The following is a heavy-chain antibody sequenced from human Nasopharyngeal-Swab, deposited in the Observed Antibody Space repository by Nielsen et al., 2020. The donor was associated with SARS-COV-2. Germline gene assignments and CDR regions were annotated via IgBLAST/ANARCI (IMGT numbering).Heavy chain of an antibody. J-gene: IGHJ6*03. V-gene: IGHV3-21*01. CDR1: GFIFSSYS. CDR3: ARARRGVDYYMDV. Sequence: GGSLRLSCAASGFIFSSYSMNWVRQAPGKGLEWVSSISSSSSYIYYADSVKGRFTISRDNAKNSLYLQMNSLRAEDTAVYYCARARRGVDYYMDVWGKGTTVTVSS. CDR2: ISSSSSYI. D-gene: IGHD3-10*01.